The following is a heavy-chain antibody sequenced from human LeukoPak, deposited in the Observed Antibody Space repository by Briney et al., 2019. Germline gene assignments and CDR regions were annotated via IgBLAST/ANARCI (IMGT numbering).Heavy chain of an antibody. CDR2: IYYSGST. J-gene: IGHJ4*02. Sequence: PSETLSLTCTVSGGSISSYYWSWIRQPPGKGLEWIGYIYYSGSTNYNPSLKSRVTISVDTSKNQFSLKLSSVTAADPAVYYCARVAMVTGYYFDYWGQGTLVTVSS. D-gene: IGHD5-18*01. CDR1: GGSISSYY. CDR3: ARVAMVTGYYFDY. V-gene: IGHV4-59*01.